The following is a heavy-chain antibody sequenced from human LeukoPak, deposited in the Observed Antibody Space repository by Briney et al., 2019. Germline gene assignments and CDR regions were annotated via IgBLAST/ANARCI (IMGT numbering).Heavy chain of an antibody. CDR1: GYTLTELS. D-gene: IGHD3-10*01. V-gene: IGHV1-24*01. CDR3: ARDPSEGY. Sequence: ASVKVSCKVSGYTLTELSMHWVRQAPGKGLEWMGGFDPEDGETIYAQKFQGRVTMTRDTSTSTVYMELSSLRSEDTAVYYCARDPSEGYWGQGTLVTVSS. J-gene: IGHJ4*02. CDR2: FDPEDGET.